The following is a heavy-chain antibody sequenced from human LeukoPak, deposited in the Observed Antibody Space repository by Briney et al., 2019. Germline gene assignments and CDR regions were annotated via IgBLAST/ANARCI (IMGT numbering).Heavy chain of an antibody. CDR3: ARLLTPFYYDSSGYYDY. V-gene: IGHV4-61*01. CDR2: IYYSGSA. D-gene: IGHD3-22*01. CDR1: GGSVSSGSYY. Sequence: SETLSLTCTVSGGSVSSGSYYWSWIRQPPGKGLEWIGYIYYSGSANYNPSLKSRVTISVDTSKNQFSLKLSSVTAADTAVYYCARLLTPFYYDSSGYYDYWGQGTLVTVSS. J-gene: IGHJ4*02.